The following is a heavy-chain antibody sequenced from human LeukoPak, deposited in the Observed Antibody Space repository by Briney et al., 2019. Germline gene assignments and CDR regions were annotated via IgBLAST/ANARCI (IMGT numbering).Heavy chain of an antibody. CDR2: ISGSGGST. Sequence: GGSLRLSCAASGFTFSSYAMSWVRQAPGKGLEWVSAISGSGGSTYYADSVKGRFTISRDNAKNSLYLQMNSLRAEDTAVYYCAREYYYGSGRSPGFDPWGQGTLVTVSS. J-gene: IGHJ5*02. CDR1: GFTFSSYA. D-gene: IGHD3-10*01. V-gene: IGHV3-23*01. CDR3: AREYYYGSGRSPGFDP.